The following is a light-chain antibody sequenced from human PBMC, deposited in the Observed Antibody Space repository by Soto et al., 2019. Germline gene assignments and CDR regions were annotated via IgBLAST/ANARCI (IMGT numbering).Light chain of an antibody. J-gene: IGKJ5*01. CDR2: GAS. V-gene: IGKV3-15*01. Sequence: EILLTQSPATLSLSPGERATLSCRASQSVNSTFLAWYQQKPGQAPRLLIYGASTRATGLPARFSGSGSGTQFTLTISSLQSEDFAVYYCQQYNNWPITFGQGTRLEI. CDR3: QQYNNWPIT. CDR1: QSVNST.